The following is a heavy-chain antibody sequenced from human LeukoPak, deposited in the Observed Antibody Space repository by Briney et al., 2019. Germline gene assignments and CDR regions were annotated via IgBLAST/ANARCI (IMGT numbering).Heavy chain of an antibody. V-gene: IGHV3-30*02. CDR3: ARYGSGWPFDT. CDR2: IRSDGGKK. D-gene: IGHD6-19*01. CDR1: GFIFSDFG. J-gene: IGHJ4*02. Sequence: GGSLRLSCAASGFIFSDFGMHWVRQAPGKGLEWVAFIRSDGGKKYYADSVKGRFSISRDDSNRTLYLQMTSLRPEDTAFYFCARYGSGWPFDTWGQGTLVTVSS.